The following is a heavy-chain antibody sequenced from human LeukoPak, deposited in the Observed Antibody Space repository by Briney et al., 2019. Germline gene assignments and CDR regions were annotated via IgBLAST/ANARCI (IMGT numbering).Heavy chain of an antibody. J-gene: IGHJ6*03. Sequence: PSETLSLTCAVYGGSFSGYYWSWIRQPPGKGLEWIGEINHSGSTNYNPSPKSRVTISVDTSKNQFSLKLSSVTAADTAVYYCARVRKYCSSTSCQREYCMDVWGKGTTVTVSS. CDR2: INHSGST. CDR3: ARVRKYCSSTSCQREYCMDV. CDR1: GGSFSGYY. D-gene: IGHD2-2*01. V-gene: IGHV4-34*01.